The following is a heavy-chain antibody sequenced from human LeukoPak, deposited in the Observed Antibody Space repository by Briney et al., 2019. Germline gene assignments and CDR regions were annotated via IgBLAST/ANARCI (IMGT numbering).Heavy chain of an antibody. Sequence: PGGSLRLSCAASEFTLRNYGMHWVRQAPGKGLEWVAFISYDGSKKYYADSVKGRFTISRDNPKNTLYLQLDDLRADDTAVYYCGKDRSYYYSGGYRNFEHWGQGTLVTVPS. D-gene: IGHD3-22*01. CDR3: GKDRSYYYSGGYRNFEH. CDR1: EFTLRNYG. V-gene: IGHV3-30*18. J-gene: IGHJ4*02. CDR2: ISYDGSKK.